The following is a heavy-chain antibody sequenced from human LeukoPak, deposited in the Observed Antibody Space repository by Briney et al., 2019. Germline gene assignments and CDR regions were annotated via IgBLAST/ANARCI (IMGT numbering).Heavy chain of an antibody. CDR3: ARVVFGGMDV. Sequence: SETLSLTCTVSGGSISGYYWSWTRQPPGKGLEWIGYIYYSGSTNYNPSLKSRVTISVDTSKNQFSLKLSSVTAADTAVYYCARVVFGGMDVWGQGTTVTVSS. CDR2: IYYSGST. CDR1: GGSISGYY. J-gene: IGHJ6*02. V-gene: IGHV4-59*01. D-gene: IGHD3-16*01.